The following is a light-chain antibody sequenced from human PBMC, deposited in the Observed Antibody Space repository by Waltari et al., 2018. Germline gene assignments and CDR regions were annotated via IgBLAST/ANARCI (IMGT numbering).Light chain of an antibody. CDR1: QTVLYRSSNKNY. CDR2: WAS. CDR3: QQYYSTPLA. Sequence: DIVMTQSPESLAVSLGERATLNCTSSQTVLYRSSNKNYLTWYQVRPGQPPKLLISWASTRQSGVPERFSGSGSGTDFTLTISSLQAEDVAVYYCQQYYSTPLAFGQGTKVEIK. V-gene: IGKV4-1*01. J-gene: IGKJ1*01.